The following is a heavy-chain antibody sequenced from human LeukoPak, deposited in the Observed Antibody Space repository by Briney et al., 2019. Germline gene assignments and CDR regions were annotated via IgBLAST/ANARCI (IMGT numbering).Heavy chain of an antibody. CDR3: ASQGVVLMVYAISNAFDI. CDR1: GYTFTGYY. J-gene: IGHJ3*02. Sequence: GASVKVSCKASGYTFTGYYMHWVRQAPGQGLEWMGRINPNSGGTNYAQKFQGRVTMTRDTSISTAYMELSRLRSDDTAVYYCASQGVVLMVYAISNAFDIWGQGTMVTVSS. D-gene: IGHD2-8*01. CDR2: INPNSGGT. V-gene: IGHV1-2*06.